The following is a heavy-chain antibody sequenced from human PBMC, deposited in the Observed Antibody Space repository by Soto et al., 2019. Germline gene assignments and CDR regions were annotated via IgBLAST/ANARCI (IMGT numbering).Heavy chain of an antibody. CDR1: GFTFSSYG. J-gene: IGHJ4*02. CDR2: MSYDGSNK. V-gene: IGHV3-30*03. CDR3: TTWLTAHFDY. Sequence: GGSLRLSCAASGFTFSSYGMHWVRQAPGKGLEWVAVMSYDGSNKYYADSVKGRFTISRDNSKNTLYLQMNSLRAEDTAVYYCTTWLTAHFDYWGRGTQVTVSS. D-gene: IGHD2-21*02.